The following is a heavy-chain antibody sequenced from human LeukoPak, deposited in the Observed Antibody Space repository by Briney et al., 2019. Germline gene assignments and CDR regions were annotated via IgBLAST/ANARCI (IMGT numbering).Heavy chain of an antibody. CDR2: IYYSGST. J-gene: IGHJ5*02. CDR1: GGSISSSSYY. CDR3: ARHYGRAYCGGDCYRYNWFDP. V-gene: IGHV4-39*01. Sequence: SQTLSLTCTVSGGSISSSSYYWGWIRQPPGKGLEWIGSIYYSGSTYYNPSLKSRVTISVDTSKNQFSQKLSSVTAADTAVYYCARHYGRAYCGGDCYRYNWFDPWGQGTLVTVSS. D-gene: IGHD2-21*02.